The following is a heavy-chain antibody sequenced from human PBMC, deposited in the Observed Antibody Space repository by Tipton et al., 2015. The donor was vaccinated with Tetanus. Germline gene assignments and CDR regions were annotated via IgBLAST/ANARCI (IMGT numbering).Heavy chain of an antibody. V-gene: IGHV1-18*01. D-gene: IGHD1-1*01. J-gene: IGHJ4*02. CDR1: GYTFKNYG. CDR2: ISAYSGNT. CDR3: ARGGTMDY. Sequence: QLVQSGGELKKPGASVKVSCKASGYTFKNYGVTWVRQAPGQGLEWVGWISAYSGNTKYGQNLQGRVIMTTDTSTLTAYMELRSLRSDDTAVYYCARGGTMDYWGQGTLATVSA.